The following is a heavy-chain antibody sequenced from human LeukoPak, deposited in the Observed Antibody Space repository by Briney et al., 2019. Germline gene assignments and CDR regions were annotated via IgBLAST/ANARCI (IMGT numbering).Heavy chain of an antibody. Sequence: ASVKVSCKASGYTFTSYGISWVRQAPGQGLEWMGWISAYNGNTNYAQKLQGRVTMTTDTSTSTAYMELSSLRSEDTAVYYCASGGRGYSGYDFILHAFDIWGQGTMVTVSS. V-gene: IGHV1-18*01. J-gene: IGHJ3*02. CDR2: ISAYNGNT. D-gene: IGHD5-12*01. CDR1: GYTFTSYG. CDR3: ASGGRGYSGYDFILHAFDI.